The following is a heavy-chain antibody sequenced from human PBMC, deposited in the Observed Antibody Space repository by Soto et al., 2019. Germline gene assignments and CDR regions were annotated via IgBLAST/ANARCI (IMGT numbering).Heavy chain of an antibody. D-gene: IGHD6-19*01. CDR1: GFTFSSYA. CDR2: ISGSGGST. CDR3: AKDQKQWLNIEYFQH. Sequence: PGGSLRFSCAASGFTFSSYAMSWVRQAPGKGLEWVSAISGSGGSTYYADSVKGRFTISRDNSKNTLYLQMNSLRAEDTAVYYCAKDQKQWLNIEYFQHWGQGTLVTVSS. J-gene: IGHJ1*01. V-gene: IGHV3-23*01.